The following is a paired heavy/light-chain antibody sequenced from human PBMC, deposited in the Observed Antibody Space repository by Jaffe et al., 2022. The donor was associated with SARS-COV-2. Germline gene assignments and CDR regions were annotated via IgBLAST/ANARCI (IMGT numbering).Light chain of an antibody. J-gene: IGKJ1*01. V-gene: IGKV1-39*01. Sequence: DIQMTQSPSSLSASVGDRVTITCRASQSISSYLNWYQQKPGKAPKLLIYAASSLQSGVPSRFSGSGSGTDFTLTISSLQPEDFATYYCQQSYSTLTWTFGQGTKVEIK. CDR1: QSISSY. CDR3: QQSYSTLTWT. CDR2: AAS.
Heavy chain of an antibody. Sequence: EVQLLESGGGLVQPGGSLRLSCAASGFTFSSYAMSWVRQAPGKGLEWVSAISGSGGSTYYADSVKGRFTISRDNSKNTLYLQMNSLRAEDTAVYYCAKVPPTPRQYYYEPSGWAGAFDIWGQGTMVTVSS. CDR3: AKVPPTPRQYYYEPSGWAGAFDI. CDR1: GFTFSSYA. V-gene: IGHV3-23*01. J-gene: IGHJ3*02. D-gene: IGHD3-22*01. CDR2: ISGSGGST.